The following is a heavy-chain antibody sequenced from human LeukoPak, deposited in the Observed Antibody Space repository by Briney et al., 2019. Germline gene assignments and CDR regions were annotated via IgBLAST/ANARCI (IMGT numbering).Heavy chain of an antibody. CDR2: NHSGST. J-gene: IGHJ6*02. Sequence: NHSGSTNYNPSLKSRVAISVDTSKNQFSLKLSSVTAADTAVYYCASGWLWFGHYYYGMDVWGQGTTVTVSS. CDR3: ASGWLWFGHYYYGMDV. D-gene: IGHD3-10*01. V-gene: IGHV4-34*01.